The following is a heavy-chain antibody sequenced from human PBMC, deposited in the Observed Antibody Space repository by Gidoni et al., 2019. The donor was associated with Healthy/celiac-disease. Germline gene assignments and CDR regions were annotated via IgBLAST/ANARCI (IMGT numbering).Heavy chain of an antibody. CDR1: GFPFSSYG. CDR2: ISYDGSKK. CDR3: AKDRRYFDWLGHFDY. D-gene: IGHD3-9*01. V-gene: IGHV3-30*18. J-gene: IGHJ4*02. Sequence: QVQLVESGGGVVQPGRSLRLSCAASGFPFSSYGMHWVRQAPGKGLEWVAVISYDGSKKYYADSVKGRFTISRDNSKNTLYLQMNSLRAEDTAVYYCAKDRRYFDWLGHFDYWGQGTLVTVSS.